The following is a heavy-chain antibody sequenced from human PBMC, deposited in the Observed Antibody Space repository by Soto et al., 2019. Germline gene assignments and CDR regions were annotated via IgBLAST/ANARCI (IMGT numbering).Heavy chain of an antibody. V-gene: IGHV1-2*04. CDR3: ARDLSNIVSSYYYYGMDV. J-gene: IGHJ6*02. Sequence: GPSVKVSCKASGYTFTGYYMHWVRQAPGQGLEWMGWINPNSGGTNYAQKFQGWVTMTRDTSISTAYMELSRLRSDDTAVYYCARDLSNIVSSYYYYGMDVWGQGTTVTVSS. CDR2: INPNSGGT. CDR1: GYTFTGYY. D-gene: IGHD5-12*01.